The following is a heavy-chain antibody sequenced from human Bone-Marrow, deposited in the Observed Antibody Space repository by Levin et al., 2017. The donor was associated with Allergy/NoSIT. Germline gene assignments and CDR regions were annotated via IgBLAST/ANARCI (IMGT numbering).Heavy chain of an antibody. J-gene: IGHJ2*01. CDR2: ISTDIGAA. CDR3: ARVVGYSFNWVKHWYFDL. V-gene: IGHV1-18*01. D-gene: IGHD1-1*01. CDR1: GYSFTNYG. Sequence: AASVKVSCKASGYSFTNYGITWLRQAPGQGFEWMGWISTDIGAAAYAQNLQGRVTMTTDTSTATAYMELRNLRSDDTAVYYCARVVGYSFNWVKHWYFDLWGRGTLVTVSS.